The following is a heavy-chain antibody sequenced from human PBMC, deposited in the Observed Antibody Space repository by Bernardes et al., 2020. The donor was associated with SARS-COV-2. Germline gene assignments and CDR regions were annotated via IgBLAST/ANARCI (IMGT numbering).Heavy chain of an antibody. CDR3: ARDGGSSSSGEDYDYYGMDV. CDR2: ISAYNGNT. J-gene: IGHJ6*02. Sequence: ASVKVSCKASGYTFTSYGISWVRQAPGQGLEWMGWISAYNGNTNYAQKLQGRVTMTTDTSTSTAYMELRSLRSDDTAVYYCARDGGSSSSGEDYDYYGMDVWGQGTTVTVSS. CDR1: GYTFTSYG. D-gene: IGHD6-6*01. V-gene: IGHV1-18*01.